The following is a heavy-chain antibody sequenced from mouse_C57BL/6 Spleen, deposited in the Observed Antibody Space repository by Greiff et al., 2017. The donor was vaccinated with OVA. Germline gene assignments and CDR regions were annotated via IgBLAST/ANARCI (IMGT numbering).Heavy chain of an antibody. D-gene: IGHD2-4*01. CDR2: IDPATGGT. V-gene: IGHV1-15*01. CDR3: TLCDYDSWFAY. CDR1: GYTFTDYE. J-gene: IGHJ3*01. Sequence: QVQLQQSGAELVRPGASVTLSCKASGYTFTDYEMHWVKQTPVHGLEWIGAIDPATGGTAYNQKFKGKATLTADKSSSTAYMELRSLTSEDAADYYCTLCDYDSWFAYWGQGTLVTVSA.